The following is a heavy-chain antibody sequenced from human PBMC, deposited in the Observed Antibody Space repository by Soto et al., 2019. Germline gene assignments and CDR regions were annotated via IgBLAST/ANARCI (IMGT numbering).Heavy chain of an antibody. J-gene: IGHJ4*02. D-gene: IGHD3-10*01. Sequence: PSETLSLTCTVSGGSISSSSYYWGWIRQPPGKGLEWIGSIYYSGSTYYNPSLKSRVTISVDTSKNQFSLKLSSVTAADTAVYYCARVLLWFGELLGGYYFDYWGQGTLVTAPQ. V-gene: IGHV4-39*01. CDR2: IYYSGST. CDR1: GGSISSSSYY. CDR3: ARVLLWFGELLGGYYFDY.